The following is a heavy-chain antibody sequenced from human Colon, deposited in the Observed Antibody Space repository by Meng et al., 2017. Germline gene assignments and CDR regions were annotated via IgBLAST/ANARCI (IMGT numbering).Heavy chain of an antibody. CDR3: ARDRVPGKY. V-gene: IGHV4-61*01. J-gene: IGHJ4*02. D-gene: IGHD1-14*01. CDR1: GGSVSSGTYY. Sequence: VTLQEAGPGLVKPSETLSLTCTVSGGSVSSGTYYWSWIRQPPGKGLEWIGCIYYSGNTNYNPSLKSRVTISVDTSKNQFSLKLSSVTPADTAVYFCARDRVPGKYWGQGTLVTVSS. CDR2: IYYSGNT.